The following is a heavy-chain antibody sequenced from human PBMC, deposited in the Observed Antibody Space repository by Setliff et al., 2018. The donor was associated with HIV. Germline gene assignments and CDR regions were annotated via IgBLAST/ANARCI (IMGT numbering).Heavy chain of an antibody. CDR2: GYYSGTT. CDR3: ARHVDSDTSGHPDWFDP. CDR1: GGSFSNYY. Sequence: ASETLSLTCAVYGGSFSNYYWTWIRQPPGKGLEWIGFGYYSGTTYYNPSLKSRVTISVDTSKNHFSLKLTSVTAADTAVYYCARHVDSDTSGHPDWFDPWGQGTLVTVSS. D-gene: IGHD3-22*01. J-gene: IGHJ5*02. V-gene: IGHV4-59*01.